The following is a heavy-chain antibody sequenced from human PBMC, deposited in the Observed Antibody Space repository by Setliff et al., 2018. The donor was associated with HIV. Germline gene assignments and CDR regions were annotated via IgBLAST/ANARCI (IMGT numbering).Heavy chain of an antibody. Sequence: PSETLSLTCGVSGGSINTPTYYWGWIRQPPGKGLEWIGSINHSGTSYYNPSLKSRVTISIDTSKNQFFLKLSSVTAADTAVCYCARPGVVGSSTWDAHFDYWGQGNLVTVSS. CDR1: GGSINTPTYY. CDR2: INHSGTS. D-gene: IGHD6-13*01. CDR3: ARPGVVGSSTWDAHFDY. J-gene: IGHJ4*02. V-gene: IGHV4-39*07.